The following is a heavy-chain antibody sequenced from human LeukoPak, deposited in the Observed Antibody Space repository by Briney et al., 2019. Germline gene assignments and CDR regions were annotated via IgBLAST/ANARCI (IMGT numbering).Heavy chain of an antibody. CDR3: ARAARSRGYSGYGSSFDP. Sequence: ASVKVSCKASGYTFTGYYMHWVRQAPGQGLEWMGWISAYNGNTNYAQKLQGRVTMTTDTSTSTAYMELRSLRSDDTAVYYCARAARSRGYSGYGSSFDPWGQGTLVTVSS. D-gene: IGHD5-12*01. CDR1: GYTFTGYY. V-gene: IGHV1-18*04. J-gene: IGHJ5*02. CDR2: ISAYNGNT.